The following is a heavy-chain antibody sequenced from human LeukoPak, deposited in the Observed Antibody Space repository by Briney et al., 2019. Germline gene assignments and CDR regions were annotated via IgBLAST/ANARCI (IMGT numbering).Heavy chain of an antibody. CDR1: GGSISSYY. D-gene: IGHD3-3*02. Sequence: SETLSLTCTVSGGSISSYYWSWIRQPPGKGLEWIGYIYYSGSTNYNPSLKSRVTISVDTSKNQCPLKLSSVTAADAAVYYCARDSIWFDAWGQGTLVTVSS. CDR3: ARDSIWFDA. CDR2: IYYSGST. V-gene: IGHV4-59*01. J-gene: IGHJ5*02.